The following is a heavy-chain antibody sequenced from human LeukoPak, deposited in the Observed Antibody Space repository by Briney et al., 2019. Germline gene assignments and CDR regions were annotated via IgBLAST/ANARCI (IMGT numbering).Heavy chain of an antibody. V-gene: IGHV1-69*04. CDR3: ARDPLVGATDPYYYYGMDV. CDR2: IIPILGIA. D-gene: IGHD1-26*01. J-gene: IGHJ6*02. Sequence: GASVKVSCKASGGTFSSYAISWVRQAPGQGLEWMGRIIPILGIANYAQKFQGRVTITADKSTSTAYMELSSLRSEDTAVYYCARDPLVGATDPYYYYGMDVWGQGTTVTVSS. CDR1: GGTFSSYA.